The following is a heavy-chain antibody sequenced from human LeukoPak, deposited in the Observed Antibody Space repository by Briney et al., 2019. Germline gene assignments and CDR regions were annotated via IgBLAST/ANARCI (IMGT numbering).Heavy chain of an antibody. V-gene: IGHV3-30*02. J-gene: IGHJ4*02. CDR2: IRYDGSNK. CDR3: AKVVPCSSTSCYRYFDY. Sequence: PGGSLRLSCAASGFTFSSYGMHWVRPAPGKGLEWVAFIRYDGSNKYYADSVKGRFTISRDNSKNTLYLQMNSLRAEDTAVYYCAKVVPCSSTSCYRYFDYWGQGTLVTVSS. CDR1: GFTFSSYG. D-gene: IGHD2-2*02.